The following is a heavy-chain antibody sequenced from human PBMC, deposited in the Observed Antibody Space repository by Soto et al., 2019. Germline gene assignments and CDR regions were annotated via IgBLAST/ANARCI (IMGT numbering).Heavy chain of an antibody. CDR1: GFTFSSYW. Sequence: EVQLVESGGALVQPGGSLRLSCAASGFTFSSYWMHWVRQAPGKGLVWVSRINSDGSSTSYADSVKGRFTISRDTAKNTLYLQMNSLRAEDTAVDYCARTSLVVAAATREDYWGQGTLVTVSS. V-gene: IGHV3-74*01. CDR3: ARTSLVVAAATREDY. CDR2: INSDGSST. D-gene: IGHD2-15*01. J-gene: IGHJ4*02.